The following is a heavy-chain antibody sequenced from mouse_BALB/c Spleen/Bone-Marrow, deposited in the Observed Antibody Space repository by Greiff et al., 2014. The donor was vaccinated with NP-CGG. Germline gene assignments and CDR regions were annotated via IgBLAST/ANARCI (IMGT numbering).Heavy chain of an antibody. Sequence: VQLQQSGAELARPGASVKLSCKASGYTFTSYWMQWVKQRPGKGLEWIGAIYPGDGDTRYTQKLKGKATLTADKSSSTTYMQLSNLASEISAVYYCARYNCCSSYEYFDVWGAGATVTVSS. V-gene: IGHV1-87*01. D-gene: IGHD1-1*01. CDR1: GYTFTSYW. J-gene: IGHJ1*01. CDR3: ARYNCCSSYEYFDV. CDR2: IYPGDGDT.